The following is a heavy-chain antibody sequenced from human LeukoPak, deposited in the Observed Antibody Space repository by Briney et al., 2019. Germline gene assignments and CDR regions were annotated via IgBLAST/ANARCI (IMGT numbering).Heavy chain of an antibody. CDR2: INHSGST. J-gene: IGHJ4*02. V-gene: IGHV4-34*01. CDR1: GGSFSGYY. D-gene: IGHD4-17*01. CDR3: ARRAGDYGLLDY. Sequence: SETLSLTCAVYGGSFSGYYWSWIRQPPGKGLEWIGEINHSGSTNYNPSLKSRVTISVDTSKNQFSLKRSSVTAADTAVYYCARRAGDYGLLDYWGQGTLVTVSS.